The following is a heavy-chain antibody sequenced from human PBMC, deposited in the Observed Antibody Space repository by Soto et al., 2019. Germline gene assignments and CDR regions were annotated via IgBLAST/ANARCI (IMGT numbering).Heavy chain of an antibody. J-gene: IGHJ6*02. D-gene: IGHD5-18*01. Sequence: GASVKVSCKASGGTFSSYAISWVRKAPGQGLEWMGGIIPIFGTANYAQKFQGRVTITADKSTSTAYMELSSLRSEDTAVYYCARELTDTAMAQRVDYYYYYGMDVWGQGTTVTVSS. V-gene: IGHV1-69*06. CDR2: IIPIFGTA. CDR3: ARELTDTAMAQRVDYYYYYGMDV. CDR1: GGTFSSYA.